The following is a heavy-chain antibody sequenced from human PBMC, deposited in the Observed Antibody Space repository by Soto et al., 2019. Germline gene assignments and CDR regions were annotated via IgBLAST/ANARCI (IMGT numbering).Heavy chain of an antibody. CDR2: ISYDGSNK. D-gene: IGHD4-17*01. J-gene: IGHJ4*02. Sequence: GGSLRLSCASSGFTFSSYGMHWVRQAPGKGLEWVAVISYDGSNKYYADSVKGRFTISRDNSKNTLYLQMNSLRAEDTAVYYCAKDGATVTQFGYWGQGTLVTVSS. CDR3: AKDGATVTQFGY. CDR1: GFTFSSYG. V-gene: IGHV3-30*18.